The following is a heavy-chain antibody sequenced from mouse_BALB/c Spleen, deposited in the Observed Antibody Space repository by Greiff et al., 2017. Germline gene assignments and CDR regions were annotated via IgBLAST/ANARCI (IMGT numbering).Heavy chain of an antibody. Sequence: EVQGVESGGGLVKPGGSLKLSCAASGFTFSSYAMSWVRQTPEKRLEWVASISSGGSTYYPDSVKGRFTITRDNARNSLYLQMSSLESEDTAMYCCVYGSPFDYWGQGTTLTVSA. CDR2: ISSGGST. D-gene: IGHD1-1*01. V-gene: IGHV5-6-5*01. J-gene: IGHJ2*01. CDR3: VYGSPFDY. CDR1: GFTFSSYA.